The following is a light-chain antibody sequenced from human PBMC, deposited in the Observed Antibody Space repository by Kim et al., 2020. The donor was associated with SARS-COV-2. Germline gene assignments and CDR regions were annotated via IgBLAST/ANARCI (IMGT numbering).Light chain of an antibody. J-gene: IGLJ3*02. Sequence: SYELTQPPSVSVSPGQTATITCSGDALAKQFAYWYQQKAAQAPVLVIYQDTERPSGIPERFSGSSSGTTVTLTLSGVQAEDEADYYCQSADTSGTWVFGG. CDR3: QSADTSGTWV. CDR1: ALAKQF. CDR2: QDT. V-gene: IGLV3-25*02.